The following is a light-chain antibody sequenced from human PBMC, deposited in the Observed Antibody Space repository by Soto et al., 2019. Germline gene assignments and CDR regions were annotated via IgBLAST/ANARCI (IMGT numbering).Light chain of an antibody. CDR3: QQYGNSPRT. J-gene: IGKJ1*01. CDR2: GAS. V-gene: IGKV3-20*01. CDR1: QSVSSNF. Sequence: EIVLTQSPGTLSLSPGERATLSCRASQSVSSNFLAWYQQKPGQAPRLVIHGASSRATGIPDRFSGSGSETDFTLTISRLEPEDFAVYYCQQYGNSPRTFGQGTKVEIK.